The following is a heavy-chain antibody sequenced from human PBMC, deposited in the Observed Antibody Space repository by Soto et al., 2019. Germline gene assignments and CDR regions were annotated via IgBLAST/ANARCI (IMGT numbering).Heavy chain of an antibody. CDR3: ARDKVYCSSTSCSYGMDV. Sequence: QVQLVQSGAEVKKPGSSVKVSCKASGGTFSSYAISWVRQAPGQVLEWMGGIIPIFGTANYAQKFQGRVTITADESTSTAYMEMSSLRSEDTAVDYCARDKVYCSSTSCSYGMDVWGQGTTVTVSS. J-gene: IGHJ6*02. CDR2: IIPIFGTA. D-gene: IGHD2-2*01. V-gene: IGHV1-69*01. CDR1: GGTFSSYA.